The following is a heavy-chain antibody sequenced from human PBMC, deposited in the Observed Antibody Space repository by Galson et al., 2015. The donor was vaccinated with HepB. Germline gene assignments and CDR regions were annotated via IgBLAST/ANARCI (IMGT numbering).Heavy chain of an antibody. CDR3: VKDGLYLTSGIHSNGFDV. CDR2: TSYDATNK. V-gene: IGHV3-30*18. CDR1: GFRFHSYG. J-gene: IGHJ6*02. D-gene: IGHD3-10*01. Sequence: SLRLSCAGSGFRFHSYGIHWVRQSPGKGLEWISFTSYDATNKYYADSVKGRFSISRDNSKNTLSLQMHGLRPDDTAVYFCVKDGLYLTSGIHSNGFDVWGQGATVIVSS.